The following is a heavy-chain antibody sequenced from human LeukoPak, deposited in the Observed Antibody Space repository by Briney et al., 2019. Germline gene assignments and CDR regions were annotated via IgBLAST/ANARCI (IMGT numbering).Heavy chain of an antibody. CDR1: GGSISGYY. J-gene: IGHJ4*02. CDR2: IYSTGST. Sequence: ETLSLTCTVSGGSISGYYWSWIRQPAGKALEWIGRIYSTGSTHYNPSLKSRVTMSVDTSKNQFSLKLSSVTAADAAVYYCARVAFWSGYYTHFDYWGQGTLVTVSS. V-gene: IGHV4-4*07. D-gene: IGHD3-3*01. CDR3: ARVAFWSGYYTHFDY.